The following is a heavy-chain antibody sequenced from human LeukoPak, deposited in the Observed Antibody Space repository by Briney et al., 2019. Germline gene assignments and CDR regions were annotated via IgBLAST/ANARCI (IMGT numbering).Heavy chain of an antibody. CDR2: INHSGST. CDR3: ARRKGAFGYQLYEIDY. D-gene: IGHD2-2*01. J-gene: IGHJ4*02. V-gene: IGHV4-34*01. Sequence: PSETLSLTCAVYGGSFSGYYWSWIRQPPGKGLEWIGEINHSGSTNYNPSLKSRVTISVDTSKNQFSLKLSSVTAADTAVYYCARRKGAFGYQLYEIDYWGQGTLVTVSS. CDR1: GGSFSGYY.